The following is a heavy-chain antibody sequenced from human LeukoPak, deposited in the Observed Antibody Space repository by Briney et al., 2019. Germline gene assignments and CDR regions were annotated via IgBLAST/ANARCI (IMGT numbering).Heavy chain of an antibody. D-gene: IGHD3-10*01. CDR3: ARVALGSYNWFDP. CDR1: GFTFRRYW. V-gene: IGHV3-74*01. CDR2: ISPGGSRT. Sequence: GGSLRLSCAASGFTFRRYWMHWVRQAPGKGLVWVSRISPGGSRTTYADSVKGRFTISRDNAKNTVYLQMNSLRAEDTAVYYCARVALGSYNWFDPWGQGTLVTVSS. J-gene: IGHJ5*02.